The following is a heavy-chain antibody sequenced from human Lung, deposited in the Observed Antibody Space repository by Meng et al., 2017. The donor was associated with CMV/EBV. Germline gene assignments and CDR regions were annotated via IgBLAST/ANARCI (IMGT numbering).Heavy chain of an antibody. V-gene: IGHV1-2*06. CDR3: AKSSDNGWSS. J-gene: IGHJ4*01. D-gene: IGHD6-19*01. CDR1: GYTFSGFY. CDR2: VNPVSDDT. Sequence: VQLVQSWAAVKRPGASVKISCQAVGYTFSGFYMNWARQAPGHGLEWLGRVNPVSDDTHYAQKFVGRLTVTRGATINTAFMELTSLRPDDTAVYYCAKSSDNGWSSWGPGTLVTVSS.